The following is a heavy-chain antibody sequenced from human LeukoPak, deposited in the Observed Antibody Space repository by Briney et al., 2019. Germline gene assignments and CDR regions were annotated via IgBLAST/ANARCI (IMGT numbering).Heavy chain of an antibody. CDR3: ARVGEMATSYAFDI. CDR2: ISSSSSYI. CDR1: GFTFSSYS. V-gene: IGHV3-21*01. D-gene: IGHD5-24*01. Sequence: GGSLRLSCAASGFTFSSYSMNWVRQAPGKGLEWVSSISSSSSYIYYADSVKGRFTISRDNAKNSLYLQMNSLRGEDTAVYYCARVGEMATSYAFDIWGQGTMVTVSS. J-gene: IGHJ3*02.